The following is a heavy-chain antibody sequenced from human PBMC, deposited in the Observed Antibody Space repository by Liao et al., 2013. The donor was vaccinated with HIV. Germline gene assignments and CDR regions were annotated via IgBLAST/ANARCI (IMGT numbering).Heavy chain of an antibody. Sequence: QVQLQESGPGLVKPSETLSLTCTVSGGSISSYYWSWIRQPAGKGLEWIGRIYMSGSTNYNPSLKSRVTMSVDTSKNQFSLKLNSVTAADTALYYCARGGRRDSYSRSDSYYYYMDVWGKGTTVTVSS. J-gene: IGHJ6*03. V-gene: IGHV4-4*07. CDR1: GGSISSYY. CDR2: IYMSGST. D-gene: IGHD2-21*02. CDR3: ARGGRRDSYSRSDSYYYYMDV.